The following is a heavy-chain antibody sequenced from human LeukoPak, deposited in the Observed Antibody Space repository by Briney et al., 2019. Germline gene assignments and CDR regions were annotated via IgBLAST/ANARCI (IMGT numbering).Heavy chain of an antibody. D-gene: IGHD1-26*01. CDR1: GCTFDDYA. Sequence: GGSLRLSCAASGCTFDDYAMHWVRQVPGTGLEWVSGISWNSDSKGYADSVKGRFTISRDNAKNSLYLQMNSLRAEDTALYYCAKDLGDSGSSPEDAFDIWGQGTIVTVSS. V-gene: IGHV3-9*01. J-gene: IGHJ3*02. CDR3: AKDLGDSGSSPEDAFDI. CDR2: ISWNSDSK.